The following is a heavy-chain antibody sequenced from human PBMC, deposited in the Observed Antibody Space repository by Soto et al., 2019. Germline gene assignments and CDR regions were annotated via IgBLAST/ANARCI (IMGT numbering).Heavy chain of an antibody. CDR1: INVW. CDR2: IKRDSDGGTT. J-gene: IGHJ4*02. CDR3: ATEGISSGWGLWAY. Sequence: INVWMSRVSKKTGKGLEWVGRIKRDSDGGTTDYAAPVKGRFTISRDDSKNTVYLQMNSLKTEDTVVYYCATEGISSGWGLWAYWGQGT. V-gene: IGHV3-15*01. D-gene: IGHD6-19*01.